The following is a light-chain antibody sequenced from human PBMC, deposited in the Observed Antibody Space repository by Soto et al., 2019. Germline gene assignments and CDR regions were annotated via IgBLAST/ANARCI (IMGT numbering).Light chain of an antibody. J-gene: IGKJ5*01. Sequence: EAVLTQSPATLSLSPGERATLSCRASESVRDVLGWYQQKPGQAPRLLIFDSSNRATGIPARFSGSGYGTDFTLSISSLEPEDFAVYYCQQRLSWPITFGQGTRLEIK. CDR1: ESVRDV. CDR3: QQRLSWPIT. CDR2: DSS. V-gene: IGKV3-11*01.